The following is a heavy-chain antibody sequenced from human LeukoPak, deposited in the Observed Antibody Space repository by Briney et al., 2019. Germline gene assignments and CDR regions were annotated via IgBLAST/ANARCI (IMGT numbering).Heavy chain of an antibody. Sequence: SETLSLTCTVSGGSISSYYWSWIRQPPGKGLEWIGYIYYSGSTNYNPSLKSRVTISVDTSKNQFSLKLSSVTAADTAVYYCARGSNWFDPWGQGTLVTVSS. CDR3: ARGSNWFDP. CDR2: IYYSGST. J-gene: IGHJ5*02. V-gene: IGHV4-59*01. CDR1: GGSISSYY.